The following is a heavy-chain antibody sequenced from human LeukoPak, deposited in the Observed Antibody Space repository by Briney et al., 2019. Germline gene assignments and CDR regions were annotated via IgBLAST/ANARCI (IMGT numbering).Heavy chain of an antibody. Sequence: SETLSLTCAVSGGSFSGYYWGWIRQPPGKGLEWIGDINRSGSTNYNPSLKSRVTISVDTSKNTFSLKLSSVTAADTAVYYCAKMGLYCSSTSCKVDYDDGMDVWGQGDTVTVSS. D-gene: IGHD2-2*01. CDR1: GGSFSGYY. CDR2: INRSGST. V-gene: IGHV4-34*01. CDR3: AKMGLYCSSTSCKVDYDDGMDV. J-gene: IGHJ6*02.